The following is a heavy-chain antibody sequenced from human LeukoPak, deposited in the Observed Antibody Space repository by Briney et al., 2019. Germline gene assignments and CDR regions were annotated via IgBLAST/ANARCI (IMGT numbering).Heavy chain of an antibody. D-gene: IGHD4-17*01. J-gene: IGHJ4*02. Sequence: GESLKISCKGSGYSFTSYWIGWVRQMPGKGLEWMGIIYPGDSDTRYSPSFQGQVTISADKSISTAYLQWSSLKSSDTAMYYCARLPTYGDYETCFDYWGQGTLVTVSS. CDR1: GYSFTSYW. CDR3: ARLPTYGDYETCFDY. CDR2: IYPGDSDT. V-gene: IGHV5-51*01.